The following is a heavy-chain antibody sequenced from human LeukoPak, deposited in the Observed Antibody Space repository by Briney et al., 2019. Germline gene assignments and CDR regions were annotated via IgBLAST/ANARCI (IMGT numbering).Heavy chain of an antibody. J-gene: IGHJ5*02. D-gene: IGHD4-17*01. Sequence: ASVKVSCKTSGGTVNNSAISWVRQAPGQGLEWLGGIMPLFGTAGYAQKFQGRVTITKDESTRTVYLELTSLTSDATAVYYCARDVHGDYGSGWFDPWGQGTLVAVSS. CDR2: IMPLFGTA. CDR1: GGTVNNSA. CDR3: ARDVHGDYGSGWFDP. V-gene: IGHV1-69*05.